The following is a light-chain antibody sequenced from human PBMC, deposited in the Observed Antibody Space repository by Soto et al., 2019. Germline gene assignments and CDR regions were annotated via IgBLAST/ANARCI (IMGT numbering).Light chain of an antibody. CDR1: QNIRTW. CDR2: KAS. CDR3: LQDNNYPWT. V-gene: IGKV1-5*03. J-gene: IGKJ1*01. Sequence: IRMTHSPSTLAASVGDTITVTCRASQNIRTWLAWYQQKPGQAPRLLIYKASTLKSGVPSRFSGSGSGTDFTLTISSLQPEDFATYYCLQDNNYPWTFGQGTKVDIK.